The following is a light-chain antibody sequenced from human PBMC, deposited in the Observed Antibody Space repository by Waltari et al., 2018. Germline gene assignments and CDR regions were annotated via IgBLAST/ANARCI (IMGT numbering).Light chain of an antibody. J-gene: IGKJ4*01. CDR1: QGIRTH. Sequence: DIQLTQSPSFLSASVRDRVTITCRASQGIRTHLAWYQQKPGKGPKLLIYAASTLQSDIPSRFSGSGSGTEFTLTISSLQSEDFATYYCLHLNNFPLSFGGGTKVELK. V-gene: IGKV1-9*01. CDR3: LHLNNFPLS. CDR2: AAS.